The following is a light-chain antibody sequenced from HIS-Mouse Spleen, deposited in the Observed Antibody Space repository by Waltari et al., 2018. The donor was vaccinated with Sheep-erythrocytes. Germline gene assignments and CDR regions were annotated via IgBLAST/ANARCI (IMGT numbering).Light chain of an antibody. CDR3: CSYAGSSTPWV. CDR2: EGS. J-gene: IGLJ3*02. Sequence: QSALTQPASVSGSPGQSITISCTGTSSDVGSYNLVSCYQQHPGKAPKLMIYEGSKRPSVVSNRFSGSKSGNTASLTISGLQAEDEADYYCCSYAGSSTPWVFGGGTKLTVL. CDR1: SSDVGSYNL. V-gene: IGLV2-23*01.